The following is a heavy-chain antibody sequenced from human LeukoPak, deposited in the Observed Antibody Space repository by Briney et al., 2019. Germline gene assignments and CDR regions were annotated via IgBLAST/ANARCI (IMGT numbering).Heavy chain of an antibody. Sequence: PGGSLRLSCAASGFTFSSYSMNWVRQAPGKGLEWVSYISSSSSTIYYADSVKGRFTISRDNAKNSLYLQMNSLRAEDTAVYYCARPYYGGNSRSAFDIWGQGTMVTVSS. CDR2: ISSSSSTI. CDR1: GFTFSSYS. CDR3: ARPYYGGNSRSAFDI. V-gene: IGHV3-48*04. J-gene: IGHJ3*02. D-gene: IGHD4-23*01.